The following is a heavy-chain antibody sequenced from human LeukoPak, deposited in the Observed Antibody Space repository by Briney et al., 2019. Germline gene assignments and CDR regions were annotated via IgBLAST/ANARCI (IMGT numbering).Heavy chain of an antibody. Sequence: SETLSLTCTVSGGSVSSYYWSWIRQPPGKGLEWIAYIYYTGSTNYNPSLQSRVTISVDTSKNQFSLKLSSVTAADTAVYYCARQVGATGNFLYYYSGMDVWGQGTTVTVSS. CDR2: IYYTGST. CDR3: ARQVGATGNFLYYYSGMDV. D-gene: IGHD4-23*01. J-gene: IGHJ6*02. V-gene: IGHV4-59*08. CDR1: GGSVSSYY.